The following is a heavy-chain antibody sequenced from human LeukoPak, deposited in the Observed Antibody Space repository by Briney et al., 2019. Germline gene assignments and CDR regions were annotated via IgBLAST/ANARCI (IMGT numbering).Heavy chain of an antibody. V-gene: IGHV4-31*03. CDR2: IYYSGST. Sequence: SQTLSLTCTVSGGSISSGGYYWSWIRQHPGKGLEWIGYIYYSGSTYYNPSLKSRVTISVDTSKNQFSLELSSVTAADTAVYYCAREYGSGSYYREYYFDYWGQGTLVTVSS. CDR1: GGSISSGGYY. J-gene: IGHJ4*02. CDR3: AREYGSGSYYREYYFDY. D-gene: IGHD3-10*01.